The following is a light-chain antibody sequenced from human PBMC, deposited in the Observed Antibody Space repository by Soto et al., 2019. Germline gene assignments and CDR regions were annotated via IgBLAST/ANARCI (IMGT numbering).Light chain of an antibody. Sequence: DIQMTQSPSSVSAAVGDRVTITCRASQRISTWVDWYQQKPGKAPKLLIYTASSLQSGVPPRFSGCGSETDFTLTITSLQPEDFATYYCQQAHSFPVTFGQGTRLDIK. CDR3: QQAHSFPVT. V-gene: IGKV1-12*01. CDR1: QRISTW. CDR2: TAS. J-gene: IGKJ5*01.